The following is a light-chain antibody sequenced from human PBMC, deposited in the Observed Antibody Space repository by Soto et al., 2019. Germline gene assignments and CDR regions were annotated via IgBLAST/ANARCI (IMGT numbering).Light chain of an antibody. Sequence: ALTQPRSVSGSPGQSVTISCTGTSSDFGGYNYVSWYQQHPTKAPKLMIYDVTKRPSGVPDRFSGSKSGNTASLTISGLQAEDEADYYCCSYAGSFVVFGGGTKLTVL. CDR3: CSYAGSFVV. CDR2: DVT. J-gene: IGLJ2*01. V-gene: IGLV2-11*01. CDR1: SSDFGGYNY.